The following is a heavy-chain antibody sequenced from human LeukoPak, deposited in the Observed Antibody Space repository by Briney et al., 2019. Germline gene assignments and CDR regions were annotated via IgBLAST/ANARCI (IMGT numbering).Heavy chain of an antibody. CDR3: ARDRTRTAAGMGWFDP. V-gene: IGHV3-30*01. J-gene: IGHJ5*02. CDR1: GFTFSSYA. CDR2: ISYDGSNK. D-gene: IGHD6-13*01. Sequence: GGSLRLSCAASGFTFSSYAMHWVRQAPGKGLEWVAVISYDGSNKYYADSVKGQFTISRDNSKNTLYLQMNSLRAEDTAVYYCARDRTRTAAGMGWFDPWGQGTLVTVSS.